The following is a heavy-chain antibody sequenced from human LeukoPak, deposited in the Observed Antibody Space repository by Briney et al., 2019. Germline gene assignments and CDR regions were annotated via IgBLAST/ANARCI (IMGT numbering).Heavy chain of an antibody. D-gene: IGHD7-27*01. CDR1: GYTFTDHY. V-gene: IGHV1-2*02. CDR2: IHPGRGDT. Sequence: GASVKVSCKALGYTFTDHYFHWLRQAPGQGLEWMGWIHPGRGDTNYAQKFQGRVSLTRDTSISTAYMELSRLTSDDTAVYYCARDLNWGSDYWGQGTLVSVSS. J-gene: IGHJ4*02. CDR3: ARDLNWGSDY.